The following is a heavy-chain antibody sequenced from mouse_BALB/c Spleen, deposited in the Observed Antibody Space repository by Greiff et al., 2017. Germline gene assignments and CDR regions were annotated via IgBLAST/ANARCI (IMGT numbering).Heavy chain of an antibody. CDR2: ISSGSSTI. CDR1: GFTFSSFG. CDR3: ARSLGGNYFDY. V-gene: IGHV5-17*02. D-gene: IGHD1-1*02. J-gene: IGHJ2*01. Sequence: DVQLVESGGGLVQPGGSRKLSCAASGFTFSSFGMHWVRQAPEKGLEWVAYISSGSSTIYYADTVKGRFTISRDNPKNTLFLQMTSLRSEDTAMYYCARSLGGNYFDYWGQGTTLTVSS.